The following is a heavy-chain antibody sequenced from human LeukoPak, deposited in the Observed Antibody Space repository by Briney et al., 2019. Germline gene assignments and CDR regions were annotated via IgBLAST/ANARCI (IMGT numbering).Heavy chain of an antibody. CDR3: ARGRAYSFDY. V-gene: IGHV3-74*01. CDR1: GFTFRSYW. D-gene: IGHD5-18*01. CDR2: INGDGSST. Sequence: PGGSLRLSCAASGFTFRSYWMHWVRQAPGKGLVWVSNINGDGSSTSYADSVKGRFTISRDNAKNTLYLQINSLRAEDTAVYYCARGRAYSFDYWGQGTLVTVSS. J-gene: IGHJ4*02.